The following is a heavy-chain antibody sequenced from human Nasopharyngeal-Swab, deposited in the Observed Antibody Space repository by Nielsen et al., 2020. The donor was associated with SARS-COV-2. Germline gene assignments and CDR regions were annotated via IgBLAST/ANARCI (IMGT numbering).Heavy chain of an antibody. CDR1: GSSFTRYW. CDR3: VRPEGVATSFKYYFQYGMDV. J-gene: IGHJ6*02. CDR2: IYPRDSDT. V-gene: IGHV5-51*01. Sequence: GESLKISCKGSGSSFTRYWIAWVRQMPGKGLEWLGIIYPRDSDTRYSPSFQGQVTISADKSISTAYLQWSSLKASDTAMYYCVRPEGVATSFKYYFQYGMDVWGQGTMVTVPS. D-gene: IGHD5-12*01.